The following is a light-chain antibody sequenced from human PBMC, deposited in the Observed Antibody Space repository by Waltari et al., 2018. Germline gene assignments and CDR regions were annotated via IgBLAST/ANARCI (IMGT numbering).Light chain of an antibody. CDR2: GAS. CDR1: QSVSRA. Sequence: ELVLTQSPGTLSLSPGERATLACRASQSVSRALAWYQQKPGQAPRLLISGASNRATGIPDRCSGSGSGTDFSLTISSLEPEDCAVYYCQHYVRLPATFGQGTKVEIK. J-gene: IGKJ1*01. CDR3: QHYVRLPAT. V-gene: IGKV3-20*01.